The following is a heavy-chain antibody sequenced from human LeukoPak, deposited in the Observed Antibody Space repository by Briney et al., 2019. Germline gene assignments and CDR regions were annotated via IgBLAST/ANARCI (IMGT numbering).Heavy chain of an antibody. CDR2: IYPGDSNT. CDR1: GYSFSNYW. V-gene: IGHV5-51*07. J-gene: IGHJ6*02. D-gene: IGHD6-6*01. CDR3: ARLDSSGGSYYYYGMDV. Sequence: GESLKISCKGSGYSFSNYWIGWVHQMSGKGLEGMGIIYPGDSNTRYSPSFQGQVTISADKSISTAYLQWSSLKASDTAVYYCARLDSSGGSYYYYGMDVWGQGTTVTVSS.